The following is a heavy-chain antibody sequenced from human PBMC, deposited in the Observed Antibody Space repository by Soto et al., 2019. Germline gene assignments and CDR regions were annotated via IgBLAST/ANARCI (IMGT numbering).Heavy chain of an antibody. D-gene: IGHD6-19*01. Sequence: GGSLRLSCAASGFTFSSYVMHWVRQSPGKGLEWVAVISYDGSNKYYADSVKGRFTISRDNSKNTLYLQMNSLRAEDTAVYYCAKERWLVHAFDIWGQGTMGT. J-gene: IGHJ3*02. CDR3: AKERWLVHAFDI. V-gene: IGHV3-30*18. CDR2: ISYDGSNK. CDR1: GFTFSSYV.